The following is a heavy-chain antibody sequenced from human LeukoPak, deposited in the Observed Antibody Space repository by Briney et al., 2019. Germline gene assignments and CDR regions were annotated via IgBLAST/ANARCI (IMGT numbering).Heavy chain of an antibody. Sequence: ASVKVSCKASGYTFTGYYMHWVRQAPGQGLEWMGWINPNSGGTDYAQKFQGRVTMTRDTSISTAYMELKWLRSDDTAVYYCARDPKSQLLLDYWGQGTLVTVSS. V-gene: IGHV1-2*02. CDR3: ARDPKSQLLLDY. CDR2: INPNSGGT. CDR1: GYTFTGYY. J-gene: IGHJ4*02. D-gene: IGHD2-2*01.